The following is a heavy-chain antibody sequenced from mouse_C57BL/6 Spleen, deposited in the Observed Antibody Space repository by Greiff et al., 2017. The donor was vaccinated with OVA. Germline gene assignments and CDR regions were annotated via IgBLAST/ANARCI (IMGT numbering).Heavy chain of an antibody. D-gene: IGHD2-5*01. V-gene: IGHV2-2*01. Sequence: QVQLKESGPGLVQPSQSLSITCTVSGFSLPSYGVHWVRQSPGKGLEWLGVIWSGGSTDYTAAFISRLRISKDNSKSQVFFKMNSLQADNTAIYYCAKAYYSNYWFAYWGQGTLVTVSA. CDR1: GFSLPSYG. J-gene: IGHJ3*01. CDR3: AKAYYSNYWFAY. CDR2: IWSGGST.